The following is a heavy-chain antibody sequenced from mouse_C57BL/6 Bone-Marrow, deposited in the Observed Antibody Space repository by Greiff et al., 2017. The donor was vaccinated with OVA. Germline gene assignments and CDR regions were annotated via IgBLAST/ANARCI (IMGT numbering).Heavy chain of an antibody. CDR2: IDPSDSYT. D-gene: IGHD2-4*01. J-gene: IGHJ2*01. CDR3: ARSSYDYDYFDY. Sequence: VQLQQPGAELVMPGASVKLSCKASGYTFTSYWMHWVKQRPGQGLEWIGEIDPSDSYTNYNQKFKGKSTLTVDKSSSTAYMQLSSLTSEDSAVYYCARSSYDYDYFDYWGQGTTLTVSS. V-gene: IGHV1-69*01. CDR1: GYTFTSYW.